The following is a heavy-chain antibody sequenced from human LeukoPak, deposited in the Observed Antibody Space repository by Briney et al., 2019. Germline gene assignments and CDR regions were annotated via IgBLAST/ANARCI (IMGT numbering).Heavy chain of an antibody. CDR1: GGSTSSYY. V-gene: IGHV4-59*08. CDR3: AGYCGGGSCADS. D-gene: IGHD2-15*01. CDR2: IHYSGDT. Sequence: SETLSLTCTVSGGSTSSYYWSWIRQPPGKGLEWIGYIHYSGDTKCNPSLKSRVTISVDTSKNQVSLQLNSVTAADTAVYYCAGYCGGGSCADSWGQGTLVTVSS. J-gene: IGHJ4*02.